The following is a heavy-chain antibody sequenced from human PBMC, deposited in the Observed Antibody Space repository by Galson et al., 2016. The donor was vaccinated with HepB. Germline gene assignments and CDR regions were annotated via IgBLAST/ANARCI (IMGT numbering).Heavy chain of an antibody. CDR2: IYYSGST. V-gene: IGHV4-59*01. J-gene: IGHJ4*02. Sequence: SETLSLTCTVSGGSISSYYWSWIRQPPGKGLEWIGYIYYSGSTNYNPSLKSRVTISVDTSKNQFSLHLTSVTAADTAVYYCARLAGVPAALYLGFWGQGTLGTVSS. CDR1: GGSISSYY. CDR3: ARLAGVPAALYLGF. D-gene: IGHD2-2*01.